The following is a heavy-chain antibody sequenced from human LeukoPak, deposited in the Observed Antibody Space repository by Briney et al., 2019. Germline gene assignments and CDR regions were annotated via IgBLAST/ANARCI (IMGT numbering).Heavy chain of an antibody. V-gene: IGHV1-24*01. CDR3: ATGPEGPYGMDV. Sequence: RASVKVSCKVSGYTLTELSMHWVRQAPGKGLGWMGGFDPEDGETIYAQKFQGRVTMTEDTSTDTAYMELSSLRSEDTAVYYCATGPEGPYGMDVWGQGTTVTVSS. J-gene: IGHJ6*02. CDR1: GYTLTELS. CDR2: FDPEDGET.